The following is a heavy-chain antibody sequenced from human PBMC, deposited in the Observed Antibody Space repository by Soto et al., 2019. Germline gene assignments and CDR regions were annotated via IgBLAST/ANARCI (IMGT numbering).Heavy chain of an antibody. CDR1: GGSVSSGSYY. V-gene: IGHV4-61*01. Sequence: TVSGGSVSSGSYYWSWIRQPPGKGLEWIGYIYYSGSTNYNPSLRSRVTISVDTSKNQFSLKLSSVTAADTAVYYCARDHYDSSPGDYWGQGTLVTVSS. J-gene: IGHJ4*02. CDR2: IYYSGST. CDR3: ARDHYDSSPGDY. D-gene: IGHD3-22*01.